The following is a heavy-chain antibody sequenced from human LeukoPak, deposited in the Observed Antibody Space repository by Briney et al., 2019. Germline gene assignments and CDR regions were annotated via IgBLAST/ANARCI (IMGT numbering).Heavy chain of an antibody. D-gene: IGHD3-10*01. J-gene: IGHJ6*02. V-gene: IGHV1-8*01. CDR2: MNPNSGNT. CDR1: GYTFTSYD. CDR3: AREAVLLWFGELLNYYYYGMDV. Sequence: GASVNVSCKASGYTFTSYDINWVRQATGQGLEWMGWMNPNSGNTGYAQKFQGRVTMTRNTSISTAYMELSSLRSEDTAVYYCAREAVLLWFGELLNYYYYGMDVWGQATTVTVSS.